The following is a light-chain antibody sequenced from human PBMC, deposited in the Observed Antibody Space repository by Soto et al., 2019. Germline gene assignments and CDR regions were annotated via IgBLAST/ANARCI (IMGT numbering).Light chain of an antibody. Sequence: QSALTQPASVSGSPGQSITISCTGTSSDVGHYTYVSWYQQHPGKTPKLMIYEVTNRPSGVSNRFSGSKSGNTASLTISGLQAEDEADYYCSSFTTSSTWVFGGGTQLTV. CDR2: EVT. CDR3: SSFTTSSTWV. J-gene: IGLJ3*02. V-gene: IGLV2-14*01. CDR1: SSDVGHYTY.